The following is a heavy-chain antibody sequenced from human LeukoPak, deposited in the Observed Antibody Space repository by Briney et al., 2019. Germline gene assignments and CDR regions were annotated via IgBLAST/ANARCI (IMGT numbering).Heavy chain of an antibody. CDR3: SYGQELFSDF. D-gene: IGHD1-7*01. J-gene: IGHJ4*02. CDR1: GYTFTDYY. CDR2: INPKSGDT. V-gene: IGHV1-2*02. Sequence: ASVKVSCKASGYTFTDYYIHWVRQAPGQGLEWMGWINPKSGDTNYAQGFQGRVTMARDTSISTAYMELKRLKSDDRAVYFCSYGQELFSDFWGQGTLVTVSS.